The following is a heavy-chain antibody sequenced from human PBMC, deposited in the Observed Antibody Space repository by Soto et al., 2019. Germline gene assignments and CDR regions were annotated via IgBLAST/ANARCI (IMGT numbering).Heavy chain of an antibody. CDR1: GDSISTFY. J-gene: IGHJ4*02. CDR3: ARGRTVRNYADDSSDYFYFFDY. CDR2: VYYTGST. Sequence: SETLSLTCTVSGDSISTFYWGWIRQSPGKELEWIGYVYYTGSTNYNPSLKIRVTISVDRSKNQFSLKLTSANAADTAVYYCARGRTVRNYADDSSDYFYFFDYWGQGTQVTVSS. D-gene: IGHD3-22*01. V-gene: IGHV4-59*01.